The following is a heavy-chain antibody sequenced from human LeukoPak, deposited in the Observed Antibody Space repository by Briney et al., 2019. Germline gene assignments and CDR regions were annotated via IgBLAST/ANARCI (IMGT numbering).Heavy chain of an antibody. J-gene: IGHJ6*03. CDR2: ISGSGGST. V-gene: IGHV3-23*01. D-gene: IGHD4-11*01. Sequence: HPGGTLRLSCAASGFTFSSYGMSWVRQAPGKGLEWVSAISGSGGSTYYADSVKGRFTISRDNSKNTLYLQMNSLRAEDTAVYYCARDGDSNYFIYYFYYMDVWGKGTTVTVSS. CDR3: ARDGDSNYFIYYFYYMDV. CDR1: GFTFSSYG.